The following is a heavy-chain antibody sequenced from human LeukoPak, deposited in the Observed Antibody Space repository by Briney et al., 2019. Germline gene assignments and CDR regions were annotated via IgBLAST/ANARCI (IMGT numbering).Heavy chain of an antibody. CDR1: GFTFSSYD. CDR2: ISGSGGTT. V-gene: IGHV3-23*01. J-gene: IGHJ4*02. Sequence: GGSLTLSCAASGFTFSSYDMSWVRQAPGKGLEWVSAISGSGGTTYYADSVKGPFTIARDNSKNTLYLQMSSLRAEDTAVYYCAKGVAVGPGVDYWGQGTLVTVSS. D-gene: IGHD6-19*01. CDR3: AKGVAVGPGVDY.